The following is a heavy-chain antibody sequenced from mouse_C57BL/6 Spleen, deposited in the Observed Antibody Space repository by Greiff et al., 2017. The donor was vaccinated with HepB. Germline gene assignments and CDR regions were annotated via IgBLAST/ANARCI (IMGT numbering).Heavy chain of an antibody. D-gene: IGHD2-2*01. J-gene: IGHJ2*01. CDR3: ARGLRRRYFDY. V-gene: IGHV1-50*01. CDR2: IDPSDSYT. CDR1: GYTFTSYW. Sequence: QVQLQQSGAELVKPGASVKLSCKASGYTFTSYWMQWVKQRPGQGLEWIGEIDPSDSYTNYNQKFKGKATLTVDTSSSTAYMQLSSLTSEDSAVYYCARGLRRRYFDYWGQGTTLTVSS.